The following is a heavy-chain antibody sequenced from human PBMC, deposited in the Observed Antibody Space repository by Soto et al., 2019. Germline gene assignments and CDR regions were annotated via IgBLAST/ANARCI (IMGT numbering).Heavy chain of an antibody. CDR3: ARLDSSGPTDY. V-gene: IGHV1-46*01. CDR2: INPSGGST. Sequence: GASVKVSCKASGYTFTSYDINWVRQATGQGLEWMGRINPSGGSTSYAQKFQGRVTMTRDTSTSTVYMELSSLRSEDTAVYYCARLDSSGPTDYWGQGTLVTVSS. D-gene: IGHD3-22*01. J-gene: IGHJ4*02. CDR1: GYTFTSYD.